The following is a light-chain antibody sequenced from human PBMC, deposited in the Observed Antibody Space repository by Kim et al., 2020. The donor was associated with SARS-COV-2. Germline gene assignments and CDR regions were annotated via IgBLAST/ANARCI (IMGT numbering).Light chain of an antibody. Sequence: ATVKLTCTPGRGDSNYDIAWHRQQPNKGPRYLMNIKSDGSHSKGDGIPDRFSGSISGAERYLTIFGLQSEDEADYYCQTWSTGIRVFGGGTQLTVL. J-gene: IGLJ2*01. CDR1: RGDSNYD. V-gene: IGLV4-69*01. CDR2: IKSDGSH. CDR3: QTWSTGIRV.